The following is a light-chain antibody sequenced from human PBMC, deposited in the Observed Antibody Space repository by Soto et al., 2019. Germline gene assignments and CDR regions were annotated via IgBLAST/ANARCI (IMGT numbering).Light chain of an antibody. V-gene: IGLV1-47*01. Sequence: QLVLTQPPSASGTPGQRVTISCSGSSSNIGSNYVYWYQQLPGTAPKLLIYRNNQRPSGVPDRFSGSKSGTSASLAISGLRSEDEADYYCAAWDGSLRGVFGGGTKLTVL. J-gene: IGLJ3*02. CDR3: AAWDGSLRGV. CDR2: RNN. CDR1: SSNIGSNY.